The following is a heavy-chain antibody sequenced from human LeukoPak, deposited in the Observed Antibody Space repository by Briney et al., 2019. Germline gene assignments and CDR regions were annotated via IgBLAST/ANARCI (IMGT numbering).Heavy chain of an antibody. CDR2: IYPDGNT. D-gene: IGHD6-19*01. Sequence: ETLSLTCTVSGGSISSGGYYWSWVRQAPGKGLEWVSAIYPDGNTYYADSVKGRFTISRDKSKNALYLQMNSLRAEDTAVYYCATAPQGWNFEYWGQGTLVTVSS. CDR1: GGSISSGGYY. J-gene: IGHJ4*02. V-gene: IGHV3-53*01. CDR3: ATAPQGWNFEY.